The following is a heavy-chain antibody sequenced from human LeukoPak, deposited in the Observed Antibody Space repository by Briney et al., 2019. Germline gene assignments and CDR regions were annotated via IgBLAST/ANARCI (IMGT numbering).Heavy chain of an antibody. CDR1: GYNFAGYY. J-gene: IGHJ4*02. V-gene: IGHV1-2*02. CDR3: ARARSTWQMVDY. CDR2: INPNNGAT. Sequence: ASVKVSCKVSGYNFAGYYIHWVRQAPGHGLEFMGWINPNNGATNYAQNFQGRVTMTRDTSISTAFMELSSLRSDDTAVSYCARARSTWQMVDYWGPGTLITVSS. D-gene: IGHD2-8*01.